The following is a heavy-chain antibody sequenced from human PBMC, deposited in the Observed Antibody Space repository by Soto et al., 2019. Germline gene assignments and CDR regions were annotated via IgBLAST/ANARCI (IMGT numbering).Heavy chain of an antibody. V-gene: IGHV1-69*01. CDR1: GGTFSSYA. J-gene: IGHJ3*02. Sequence: QVQLVQSGAEVKKPGSSVKVSCKASGGTFSSYAISWVRQAPGQGLEWMGGIIPIFGTANYAQKFQGRVTITADESTSTAYMELSSLRSEDTAVYYCARGDMIMFGGVIATDAFDIWGQGTMVTVSS. CDR3: ARGDMIMFGGVIATDAFDI. D-gene: IGHD3-16*02. CDR2: IIPIFGTA.